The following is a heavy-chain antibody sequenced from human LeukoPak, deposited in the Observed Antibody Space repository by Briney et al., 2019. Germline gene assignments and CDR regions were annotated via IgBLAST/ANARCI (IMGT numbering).Heavy chain of an antibody. V-gene: IGHV3-64*01. J-gene: IGHJ4*02. D-gene: IGHD6-13*01. CDR3: ARYSSGSCYDY. CDR1: GFTVSSNY. Sequence: PGGSLRLSCAASGFTVSSNYMSWVRQAPGRGLEYVSAISTDGGGTYYANSVKGRFTISRDNSKNTLYLQMGSLRVEDMAVYYCARYSSGSCYDYWGQGTLVTVSS. CDR2: ISTDGGGT.